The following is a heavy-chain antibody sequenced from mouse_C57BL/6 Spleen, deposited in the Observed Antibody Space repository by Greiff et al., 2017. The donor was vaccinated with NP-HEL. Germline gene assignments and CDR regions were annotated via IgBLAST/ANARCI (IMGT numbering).Heavy chain of an antibody. J-gene: IGHJ2*01. Sequence: EVHLVESGGGLVKPGGSLKLSCAASGFTFSSYAMSWVRQTPDKRLEWVATISDGGSYTYYPDNVKGRFTISRDNAKNNLYLQMSHLKSEDTAMYYCAREEMDYYGSSYGYWGQGTTLTVSS. CDR2: ISDGGSYT. CDR1: GFTFSSYA. V-gene: IGHV5-4*01. D-gene: IGHD1-1*01. CDR3: AREEMDYYGSSYGY.